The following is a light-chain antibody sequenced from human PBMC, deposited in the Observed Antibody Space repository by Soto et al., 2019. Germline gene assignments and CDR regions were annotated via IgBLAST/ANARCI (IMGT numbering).Light chain of an antibody. J-gene: IGKJ2*01. CDR3: QQYVGSPYT. V-gene: IGKV3-20*01. CDR1: QSVSNNY. Sequence: EIVLTQSPGNLSLSPGERATLSCRAGQSVSNNYLAWYQQKPCPAPRLITYGASSRATGIPDRFSGSGSGTDFTLTISRLELEDFAVYYCQQYVGSPYTFGQGTKLEIK. CDR2: GAS.